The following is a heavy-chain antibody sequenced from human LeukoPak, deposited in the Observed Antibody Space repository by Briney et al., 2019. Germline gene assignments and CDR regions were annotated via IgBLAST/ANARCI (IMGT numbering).Heavy chain of an antibody. CDR1: GYTFTGYY. D-gene: IGHD6-13*01. V-gene: IGHV1-2*02. J-gene: IGHJ4*02. CDR3: ARGYRKQLGLYYFDY. Sequence: ASVKVSCKASGYTFTGYYMHWVRQAPGQGLEWMGWINPNSGGTNYAQKFQGRVTMTRDTSISTAYMELSRLRSDDTAVYYCARGYRKQLGLYYFDYWGQGTLVTVSS. CDR2: INPNSGGT.